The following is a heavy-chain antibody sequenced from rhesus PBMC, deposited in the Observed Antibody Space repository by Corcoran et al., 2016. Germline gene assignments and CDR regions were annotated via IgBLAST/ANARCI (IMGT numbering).Heavy chain of an antibody. CDR2: ISGSGGIT. CDR1: GGSISSNY. J-gene: IGHJ2*01. CDR3: ARVAAGYWYFDL. V-gene: IGHV4-173*01. D-gene: IGHD6-13*01. Sequence: QVQLQESGPGLVKPSETLSLTCAVSGGSISSNYWSWIRQPPGKGLEWIGRISGSGGITDTNPSLKSRVTISTDTSKNQFSLKLSYVTAADTAVYYCARVAAGYWYFDLWGPGTPITISS.